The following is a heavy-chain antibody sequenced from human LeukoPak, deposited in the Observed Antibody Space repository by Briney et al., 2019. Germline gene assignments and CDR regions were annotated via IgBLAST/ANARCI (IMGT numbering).Heavy chain of an antibody. CDR2: IYHSGST. CDR1: GGSISSYY. V-gene: IGHV4-59*01. Sequence: SETLSLTCTVSGGSISSYYWSWIRQPPGKGLEWIGYIYHSGSTNYNPSLKSRVTISVDTSKNQFSLKLGSVTAADTAVYYCARAQVVLYTDDYGDYRNYYGMDVWGKGTTVTVSS. CDR3: ARAQVVLYTDDYGDYRNYYGMDV. J-gene: IGHJ6*04. D-gene: IGHD4-17*01.